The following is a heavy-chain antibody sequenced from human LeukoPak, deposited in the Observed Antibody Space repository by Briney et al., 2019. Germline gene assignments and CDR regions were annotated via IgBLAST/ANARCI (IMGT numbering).Heavy chain of an antibody. CDR1: GYTFTGYY. CDR2: INPSGGST. J-gene: IGHJ5*02. Sequence: ASVKVSCKASGYTFTGYYMHWVRQAPGQGLEWMGIINPSGGSTSYAQKFQGRVTMTRDTSTSTVYMELSSLRSEDTAVYYCARAIAAAGIATNWFDPWGQGTLVTVSS. D-gene: IGHD6-13*01. CDR3: ARAIAAAGIATNWFDP. V-gene: IGHV1-46*01.